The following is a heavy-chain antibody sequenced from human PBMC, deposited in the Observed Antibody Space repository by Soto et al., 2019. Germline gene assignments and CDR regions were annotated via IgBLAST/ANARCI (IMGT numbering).Heavy chain of an antibody. Sequence: GGSLRLSCAASGFTFSSYAMSWVRQAPGKGLEWVSAISGSGGSTYYADSVKGRFTISRDNSKNTLYLQMNSLRAEDTAVYYCDKRGNYDFWSGYYGPNMDVWGKGTTVTVSS. CDR3: DKRGNYDFWSGYYGPNMDV. CDR2: ISGSGGST. J-gene: IGHJ6*03. CDR1: GFTFSSYA. D-gene: IGHD3-3*01. V-gene: IGHV3-23*01.